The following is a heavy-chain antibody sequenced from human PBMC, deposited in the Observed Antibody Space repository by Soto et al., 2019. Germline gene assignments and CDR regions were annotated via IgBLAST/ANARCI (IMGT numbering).Heavy chain of an antibody. V-gene: IGHV4-59*08. CDR3: ARHSSGWYLDR. CDR2: IYYTGSNNY. CDR1: GGSISGYY. Sequence: QVQLQESGPGLVKPSETLSLTCTISGGSISGYYWAWVRQSPRKGLEWIGYIYYTGSNNYNYNPSLNSXXAXPXXTSKNQFPLKRSSVTAADSAVYYCARHSSGWYLDRWGQGTLVTVSS. D-gene: IGHD6-19*01. J-gene: IGHJ4*02.